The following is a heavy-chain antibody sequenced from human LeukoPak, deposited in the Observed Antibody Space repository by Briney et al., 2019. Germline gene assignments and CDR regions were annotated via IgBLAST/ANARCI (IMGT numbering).Heavy chain of an antibody. CDR1: GGTFSSYA. V-gene: IGHV1-69*13. J-gene: IGHJ4*02. Sequence: SVKVSCKASGGTFSSYAISWVRQAPGQGLEWMGGIIPIFGTANYAQKFQGRVTITADESTSTAYMELSSLRSEDTAVYYCAKGSLPWCSGARCYPLDYWGQGTLVTVSS. CDR3: AKGSLPWCSGARCYPLDY. D-gene: IGHD2-15*01. CDR2: IIPIFGTA.